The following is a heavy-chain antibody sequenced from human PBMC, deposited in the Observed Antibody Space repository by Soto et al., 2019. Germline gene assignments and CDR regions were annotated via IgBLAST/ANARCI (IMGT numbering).Heavy chain of an antibody. CDR2: IIPIFGTA. CDR1: GGTFSSYA. CDR3: PREGRFSTSFDY. J-gene: IGHJ4*02. D-gene: IGHD3-3*01. Sequence: QVQLVQSGAEVKKPGSSVKVSCKASGGTFSSYAISWVRQAPGQGLEWMGEIIPIFGTANYGQKFHGRVTIAEDESTSTAYKKLSRLRSEDTAVYYCPREGRFSTSFDYCGQGTLVRVSS. V-gene: IGHV1-69*12.